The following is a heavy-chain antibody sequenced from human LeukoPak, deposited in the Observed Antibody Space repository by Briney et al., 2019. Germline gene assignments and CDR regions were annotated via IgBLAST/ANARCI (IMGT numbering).Heavy chain of an antibody. CDR1: GYTFTSQD. D-gene: IGHD1-26*01. J-gene: IGHJ4*02. Sequence: ASVKVSCKASGYTFTSQDINWVRQAPGQGLEWMGWINAYNGNTNDAQKFQGRVTMTTDTSTSTAYMELRSLRSDDTAVYYCARGEKPYDYWGQGTLVSVSS. CDR3: ARGEKPYDY. CDR2: INAYNGNT. V-gene: IGHV1-18*01.